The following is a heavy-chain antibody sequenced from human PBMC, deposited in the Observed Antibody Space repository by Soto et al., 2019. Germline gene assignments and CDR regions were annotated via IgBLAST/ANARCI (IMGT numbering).Heavy chain of an antibody. CDR1: GGTFSSYA. D-gene: IGHD2-2*02. CDR3: ARGRRYCSSTSCYRKADYGMDV. CDR2: IIPIFGTA. V-gene: IGHV1-69*06. J-gene: IGHJ6*02. Sequence: SVKVSFKASGGTFSSYAISWLRQAPGQGLEWMGGIIPIFGTANYAQKFQGRVTITADKSTSTAYMELSSLRSEDTAVYYRARGRRYCSSTSCYRKADYGMDVWGQGTTVTVSS.